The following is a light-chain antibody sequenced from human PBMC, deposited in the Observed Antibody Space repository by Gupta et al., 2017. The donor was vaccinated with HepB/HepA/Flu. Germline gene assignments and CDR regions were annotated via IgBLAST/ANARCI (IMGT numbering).Light chain of an antibody. CDR2: TND. J-gene: IGLJ3*02. V-gene: IGLV1-40*01. CDR1: SSNIGAGYG. CDR3: QSFDSGLTGPL. Sequence: QSVLTQPPSVSGAPGQRVTISCTGSSSNIGAGYGVHWYQQLPGTAPRLLIYTNDNRPSGVPDRFSASKSGTSASLVITGLQAEDEADYYCQSFDSGLTGPLFGGGTKLTVL.